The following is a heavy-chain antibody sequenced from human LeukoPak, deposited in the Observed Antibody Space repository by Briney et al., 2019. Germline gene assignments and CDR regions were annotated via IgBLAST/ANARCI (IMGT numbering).Heavy chain of an antibody. D-gene: IGHD2-2*01. CDR2: TYYRSTWYN. CDR3: ARRLTQYDCFDP. V-gene: IGHV6-1*01. J-gene: IGHJ5*02. CDR1: GDSVSSNSVT. Sequence: QTLSLTCAISGDSVSSNSVTWNWIRQPPSRGLEWLGRTYYRSTWYNDYAVSVRGRITVNPDTSKNQFSLHLNSVTPEDTAVYYCARRLTQYDCFDPWGQGILVTVSS.